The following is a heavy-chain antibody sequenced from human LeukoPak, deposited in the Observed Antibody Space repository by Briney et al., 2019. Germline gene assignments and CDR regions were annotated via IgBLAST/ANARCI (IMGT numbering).Heavy chain of an antibody. CDR1: GFTFSSYA. D-gene: IGHD3-3*01. J-gene: IGHJ6*03. Sequence: PGGSLRLSCAASGFTFSSYAMSWVCQAPGKGLEWVSAISGSGGSTYYADSVKDRFTISRDNSKNTLYLQMNSLRAEDTAVYYCASNGPYYDFWSGYYYYMDVWGKGTTVTVSS. CDR2: ISGSGGST. CDR3: ASNGPYYDFWSGYYYYMDV. V-gene: IGHV3-23*01.